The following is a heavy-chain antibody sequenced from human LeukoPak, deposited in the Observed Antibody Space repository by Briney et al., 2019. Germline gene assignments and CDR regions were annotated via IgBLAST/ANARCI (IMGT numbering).Heavy chain of an antibody. CDR3: ARVITMVRGVILPVSGFDY. J-gene: IGHJ4*02. Sequence: ASVKVSCKASGYSFTSYGISWVRQAPGQGLEWMGWINAYNGNTNYAQNVQGRVTMTTDTATSTAYMELRSLRSDDTAVYFCARVITMVRGVILPVSGFDYWGQGTLVTVSS. CDR1: GYSFTSYG. CDR2: INAYNGNT. V-gene: IGHV1-18*01. D-gene: IGHD3-10*01.